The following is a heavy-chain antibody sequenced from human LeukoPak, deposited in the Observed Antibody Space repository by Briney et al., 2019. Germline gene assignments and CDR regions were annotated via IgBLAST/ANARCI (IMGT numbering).Heavy chain of an antibody. Sequence: SETLSLTCAVYGGSFSGYYWSWIRQPPGKGLEWIGEINHSGSTNYNPSLESRVTISVDTSKNQFSLKLNSVTAADTAVYYCARGLGFFDYWGQGTLVTVSS. CDR3: ARGLGFFDY. V-gene: IGHV4-34*01. J-gene: IGHJ4*02. CDR1: GGSFSGYY. CDR2: INHSGST.